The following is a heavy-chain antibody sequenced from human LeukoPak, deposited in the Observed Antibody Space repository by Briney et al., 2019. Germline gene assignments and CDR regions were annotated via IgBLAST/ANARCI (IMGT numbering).Heavy chain of an antibody. CDR2: INHSGST. CDR3: AKGLDGWLIEAFDI. J-gene: IGHJ3*02. CDR1: GGSFSGYY. Sequence: SETLSLTCAVYGGSFSGYYWSWIRQPPGKGLEWIGEINHSGSTNYNPSLKSRVTISVDTSKNQFSLKLSSVTAADTAVYYCAKGLDGWLIEAFDIWGQGTMVTVSS. D-gene: IGHD3-22*01. V-gene: IGHV4-34*01.